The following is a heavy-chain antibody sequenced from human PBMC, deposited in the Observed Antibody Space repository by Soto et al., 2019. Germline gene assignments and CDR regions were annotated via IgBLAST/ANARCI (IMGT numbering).Heavy chain of an antibody. V-gene: IGHV4-34*01. D-gene: IGHD2-21*01. Sequence: TLSRTCAGCGVTISSYYWAWIRQSPGKGLEWIGGINHSESTNYNPSLKSRVTISVDTSKNQFSLKMTSVAAADTAMYYCARGIALNLVDHSEACDKYYLDSWGQGTLVTVSS. CDR2: INHSEST. CDR1: GVTISSYY. J-gene: IGHJ4*02. CDR3: ARGIALNLVDHSEACDKYYLDS.